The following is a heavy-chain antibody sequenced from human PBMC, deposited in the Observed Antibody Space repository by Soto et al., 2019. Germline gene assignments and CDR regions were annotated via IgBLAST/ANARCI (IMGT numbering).Heavy chain of an antibody. V-gene: IGHV1-69*13. CDR1: GGTFSSYA. CDR2: IIPIFGTA. CDR3: ARAVTTKVDWFDP. J-gene: IGHJ5*02. Sequence: ASVKVSCRASGGTFSSYAISWVRQAPGQGLEWMGGIIPIFGTANYAQKFQGRVTITADESTSTAYMELSSLRSEDTAVYYCARAVTTKVDWFDPWGQGTPVTVSS. D-gene: IGHD4-17*01.